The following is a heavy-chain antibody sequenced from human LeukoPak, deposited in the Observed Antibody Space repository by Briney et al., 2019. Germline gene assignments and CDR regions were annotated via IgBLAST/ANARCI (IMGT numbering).Heavy chain of an antibody. CDR1: GVASSTYY. CDR2: IYYRGTT. V-gene: IGHV4-59*08. D-gene: IGHD5-18*01. CDR3: GRGDGGYGFDHFDY. Sequence: PSQTLSLTCTVSGVASSTYYWNCVWQPPREGLEWIGYIYYRGTTNSHPSRKSRVTISVDTSKNQFSLKLSSVTAADTAVYYCGRGDGGYGFDHFDYWGQGTLVTVSS. J-gene: IGHJ4*02.